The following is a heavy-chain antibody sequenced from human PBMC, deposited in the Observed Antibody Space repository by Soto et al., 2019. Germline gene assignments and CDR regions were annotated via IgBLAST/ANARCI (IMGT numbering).Heavy chain of an antibody. J-gene: IGHJ4*02. D-gene: IGHD2-15*01. CDR1: GDSITSRDW. Sequence: QVHLQQSGPGLVNPSGTLSLTCAVSGDSITSRDWWSWVRQPPGKGREWIGEIHHSGSTKYNPSLKGSVPISVAASSNQFSVNLSSVTAAETAVYFCARAAVRTFDYWSQGSLVTVSS. V-gene: IGHV4-4*02. CDR2: IHHSGST. CDR3: ARAAVRTFDY.